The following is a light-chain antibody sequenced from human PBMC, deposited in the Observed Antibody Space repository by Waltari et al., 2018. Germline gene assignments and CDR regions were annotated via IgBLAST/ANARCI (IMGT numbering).Light chain of an antibody. Sequence: IQLTQSPSSLSASVGDRVTITCRASQGISSYLACYQQKPGKAPKLLIYGASTLQSGVPSSFSGSGSGTDFTLTISSLQPEDFATYYCQQLNSYPLTFGQGTKLEIK. J-gene: IGKJ2*01. V-gene: IGKV1-9*01. CDR3: QQLNSYPLT. CDR2: GAS. CDR1: QGISSY.